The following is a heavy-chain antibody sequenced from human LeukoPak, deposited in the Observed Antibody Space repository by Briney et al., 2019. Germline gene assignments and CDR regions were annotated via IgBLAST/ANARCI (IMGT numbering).Heavy chain of an antibody. D-gene: IGHD3-3*01. CDR3: ARARFLEWSLSGDAFDI. J-gene: IGHJ3*02. Sequence: PGGSLRLSCAASGFTFSSYWMSWVRQAPGKGLEWVANIKQDGSEKYYVDSVKGRFTISRDNAKNSLYLQMNSLRAEDTAVYYCARARFLEWSLSGDAFDIWGQGTMVTVSS. CDR2: IKQDGSEK. CDR1: GFTFSSYW. V-gene: IGHV3-7*04.